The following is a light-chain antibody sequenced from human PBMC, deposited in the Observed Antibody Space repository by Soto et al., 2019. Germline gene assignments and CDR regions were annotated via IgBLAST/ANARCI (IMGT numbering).Light chain of an antibody. CDR3: QQYDNHPPSYT. CDR2: DAS. Sequence: DIQMTQSPSSLSASVGDRVTITCQASQDISNYLNWYQQKPGKAPKLLIYDASNLGPGVTSRFSGSGSGTDFTFTISSLQPEDIATYYCQQYDNHPPSYTFGQRTKMEIK. CDR1: QDISNY. V-gene: IGKV1-33*01. J-gene: IGKJ2*01.